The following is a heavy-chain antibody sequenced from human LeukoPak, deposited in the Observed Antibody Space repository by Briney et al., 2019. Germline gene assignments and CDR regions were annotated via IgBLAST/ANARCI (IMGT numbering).Heavy chain of an antibody. Sequence: PSETLSLTCAVYGGSFSGYYWSWIRQPPGKGLEWIGEINHSGSTNYNPSLKSRVTISVDTSKNQLSLKLSSVTAADTAVYYCARGGGRATFDYWGQGTLVTVSS. D-gene: IGHD1-26*01. CDR2: INHSGST. CDR1: GGSFSGYY. V-gene: IGHV4-34*01. J-gene: IGHJ4*02. CDR3: ARGGGRATFDY.